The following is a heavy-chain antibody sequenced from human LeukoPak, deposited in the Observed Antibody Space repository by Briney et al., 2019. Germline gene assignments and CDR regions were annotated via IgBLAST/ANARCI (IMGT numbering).Heavy chain of an antibody. CDR3: ARSRGYYGSGSLRIDY. CDR2: INHSGST. V-gene: IGHV4-34*01. CDR1: GGSFSGYY. Sequence: SETLSLTCAVYGGSFSGYYWSWIRQPPGKGLEWIGEINHSGSTNYNPSLKSRVTISVDTSKNQFSLKLSSVTAADTAVYYCARSRGYYGSGSLRIDYWGQGTLVTVSS. D-gene: IGHD3-10*01. J-gene: IGHJ4*02.